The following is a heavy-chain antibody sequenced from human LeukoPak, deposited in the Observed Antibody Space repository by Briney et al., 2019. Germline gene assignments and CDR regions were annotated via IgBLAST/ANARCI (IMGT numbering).Heavy chain of an antibody. D-gene: IGHD2-15*01. CDR3: VALYCSGGRYSTRPGGY. V-gene: IGHV3-30*02. CDR1: GFTFSSYG. Sequence: GGSLRLSCAASGFTFSSYGMHWVRQAPGKGLEWVAFIRYDGSNKYYADSVKGRFTISRDNSKNTLYLQMNSLRAEDTAVYYCVALYCSGGRYSTRPGGYWGQGTLVTVSS. J-gene: IGHJ4*02. CDR2: IRYDGSNK.